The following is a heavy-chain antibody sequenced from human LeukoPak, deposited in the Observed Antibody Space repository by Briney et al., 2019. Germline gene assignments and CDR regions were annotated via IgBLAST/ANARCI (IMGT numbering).Heavy chain of an antibody. CDR2: INHSGST. J-gene: IGHJ4*02. Sequence: PSQTLSLTCTVSGGSISSGDYYWSWIRQPPGKGLEWIGEINHSGSTNYNPSLRSRVTISVDTSKNQFSLKLSSVTAADTAVYYCARGRGSSSVWYYFDYWGQGTLVTVSS. V-gene: IGHV4-30-4*08. CDR1: GGSISSGDYY. D-gene: IGHD6-6*01. CDR3: ARGRGSSSVWYYFDY.